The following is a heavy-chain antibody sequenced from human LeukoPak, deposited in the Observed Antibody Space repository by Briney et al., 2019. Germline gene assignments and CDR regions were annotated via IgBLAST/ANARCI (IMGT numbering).Heavy chain of an antibody. D-gene: IGHD3-10*01. V-gene: IGHV3-7*01. CDR2: IKRDGSEN. J-gene: IGHJ5*02. CDR1: RFTLSSYW. Sequence: GVSLRLSCSAYRFTLSSYWMRGVPQAPGKGREGVANIKRDGSENYYVDSVKGRFTISRDNDKNSLYLQKNSLRAEDTAVYYCARRLGLGFGEYSNNWFDPWGQGTLVTVSS. CDR3: ARRLGLGFGEYSNNWFDP.